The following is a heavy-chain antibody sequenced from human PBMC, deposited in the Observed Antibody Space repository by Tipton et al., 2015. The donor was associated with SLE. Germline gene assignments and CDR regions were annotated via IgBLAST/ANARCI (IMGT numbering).Heavy chain of an antibody. CDR3: ARGRWGVPPHAFDI. J-gene: IGHJ3*02. CDR2: ISWNSRSI. D-gene: IGHD3-16*01. V-gene: IGHV3-9*01. Sequence: FLRLSCAASGFRFDDYGMHWVRQRPGKGLEWVLGISWNSRSIAYADSVKGRFTVSRDNSENTLNLQMNSLRAEDTAVYYCARGRWGVPPHAFDIWGQGTMVTVSS. CDR1: GFRFDDYG.